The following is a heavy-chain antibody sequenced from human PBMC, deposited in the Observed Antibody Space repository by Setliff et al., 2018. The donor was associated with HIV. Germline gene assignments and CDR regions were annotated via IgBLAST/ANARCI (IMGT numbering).Heavy chain of an antibody. V-gene: IGHV4-4*09. J-gene: IGHJ4*02. CDR3: VNPSGAMGDFDS. CDR1: GDSISNYY. CDR2: IYNSAST. Sequence: SETLSLTCTVSGDSISNYYWSWIRQPPGRGLEWIGYIYNSASTNYNPSLKSRVTISVDTSKKQFSLKLNSVTAADTAVYYCVNPSGAMGDFDSWGQGTLVTVSS. D-gene: IGHD3-16*01.